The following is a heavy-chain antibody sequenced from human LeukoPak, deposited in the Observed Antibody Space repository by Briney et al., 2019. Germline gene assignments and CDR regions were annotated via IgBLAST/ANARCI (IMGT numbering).Heavy chain of an antibody. CDR2: ISSSGSTI. J-gene: IGHJ6*02. CDR3: ARVCGDFNYYYYGMDV. V-gene: IGHV3-48*03. Sequence: GGSLRLSCAASGFTFSSYEMNWVRQAPGKGLEWVSYISSSGSTIYYADSVKGRFTISRDNAKNSLYLQMNSLRAEDTAVYYCARVCGDFNYYYYGMDVWGQGTTVTVSS. CDR1: GFTFSSYE. D-gene: IGHD4-17*01.